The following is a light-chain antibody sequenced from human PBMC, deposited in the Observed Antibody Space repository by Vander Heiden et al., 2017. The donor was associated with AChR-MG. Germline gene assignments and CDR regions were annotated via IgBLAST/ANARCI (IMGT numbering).Light chain of an antibody. CDR2: EVT. CDR1: SHDIGVYNY. Sequence: SALTHPASVSGSRGQSITISSTGTSHDIGVYNYVSWYHQHPGKAPKVIRYEVTKRPAGIPNRFAGSKPGNTASLSICGLEAEDEANYNSSSNTRTNRAVVGGGTKLTVL. J-gene: IGLJ3*02. V-gene: IGLV2-14*01. CDR3: SSNTRTNRAV.